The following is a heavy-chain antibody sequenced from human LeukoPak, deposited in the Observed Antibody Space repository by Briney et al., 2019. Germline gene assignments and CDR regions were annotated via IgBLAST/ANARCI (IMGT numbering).Heavy chain of an antibody. V-gene: IGHV4-59*08. J-gene: IGHJ4*02. CDR1: GGSINNYY. CDR3: ARHTHGVSPY. CDR2: IYYSGST. D-gene: IGHD2-8*01. Sequence: SETLSLTCTVSGGSINNYYWSWIRQPPGKGLEWIGYIYYSGSTNYNPSLKSRVTISVDTSKNQFSLKLSSVTAADTAVYYCARHTHGVSPYWGQGILVTVSS.